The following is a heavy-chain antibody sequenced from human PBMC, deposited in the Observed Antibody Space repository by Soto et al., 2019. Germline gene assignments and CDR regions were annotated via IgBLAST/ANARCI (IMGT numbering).Heavy chain of an antibody. CDR1: GGTFSSYA. J-gene: IGHJ6*02. CDR3: AREASSIAARPELGGSGFVSMDV. Sequence: QVQLVQSGAEVKKPGSSVKVSCKASGGTFSSYAISWVRQAPGQGLEWMGGIIPIFGTANYAQKFQGRVTITADESTSTAYMELSSLRSEDTAVYYCAREASSIAARPELGGSGFVSMDVWGQGTKVTVSS. D-gene: IGHD6-6*01. CDR2: IIPIFGTA. V-gene: IGHV1-69*01.